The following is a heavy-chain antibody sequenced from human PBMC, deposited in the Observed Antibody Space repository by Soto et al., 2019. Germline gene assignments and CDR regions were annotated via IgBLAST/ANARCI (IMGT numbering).Heavy chain of an antibody. Sequence: PGGSLRLSCAASGFTFSSYTMNWVRQAPGKGLEWVSSIGSSSRYIFYADSVKGRFTISRDNAKNSLYLQMNSLRAEDTAVDYCVRAWGIAVDGTNWFAPWGQGTLVPVSS. V-gene: IGHV3-21*01. CDR1: GFTFSSYT. CDR2: IGSSSRYI. D-gene: IGHD6-19*01. CDR3: VRAWGIAVDGTNWFAP. J-gene: IGHJ5*02.